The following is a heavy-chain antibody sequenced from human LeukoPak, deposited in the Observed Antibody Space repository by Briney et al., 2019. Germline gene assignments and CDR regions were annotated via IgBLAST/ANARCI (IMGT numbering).Heavy chain of an antibody. CDR2: INPNSGGT. J-gene: IGHJ4*02. Sequence: ASVKVSCKASGYTFTGYYMHWVRQAPGQGLEWMGWINPNSGGTNYAQKFQGRVTMTRDTSISTAYMELSRLRSGDTAVYYCARVAGAYSGSHDYWGQETLVTVSS. D-gene: IGHD1-26*01. CDR1: GYTFTGYY. V-gene: IGHV1-2*02. CDR3: ARVAGAYSGSHDY.